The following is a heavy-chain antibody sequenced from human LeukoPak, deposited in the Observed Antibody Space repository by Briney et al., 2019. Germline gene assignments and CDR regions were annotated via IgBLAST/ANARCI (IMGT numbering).Heavy chain of an antibody. V-gene: IGHV3-23*01. J-gene: IGHJ5*02. CDR2: ISGSGGST. CDR1: GFTFSSYA. CDR3: AKSYCSGGSCHGSHWLDP. Sequence: GGSLRLSCAASGFTFSSYAMSWVRQAPGKGLEWVSAISGSGGSTHYADSVKGRFTISRDNSKNTLYLQMNSLRAEDTAVYYCAKSYCSGGSCHGSHWLDPWGQGTLVTVSS. D-gene: IGHD2-15*01.